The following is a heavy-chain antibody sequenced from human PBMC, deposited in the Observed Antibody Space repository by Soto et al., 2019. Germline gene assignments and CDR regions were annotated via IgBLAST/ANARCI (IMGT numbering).Heavy chain of an antibody. Sequence: EVQMLESGGGVVQPGGSLRLSGAASGFICSSYDMSWVRQAPGKGLEWVSTILVGGSTHYEDSVKGRFTISRDTSKNTVYLQMNSLTAGDTAVYYCAKATATGGGDFEICGQGTMVTVSS. D-gene: IGHD2-8*02. J-gene: IGHJ3*02. CDR1: GFICSSYD. V-gene: IGHV3-23*01. CDR3: AKATATGGGDFEI. CDR2: ILVGGST.